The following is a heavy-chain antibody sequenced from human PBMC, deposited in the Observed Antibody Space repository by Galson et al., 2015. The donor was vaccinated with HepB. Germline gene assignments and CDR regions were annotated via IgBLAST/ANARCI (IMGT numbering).Heavy chain of an antibody. V-gene: IGHV1-46*01. CDR1: GFTFTSYY. J-gene: IGHJ4*02. Sequence: SVKVSCKASGFTFTSYYMHWVRQAPGQGLEWMGIINPSGGSTSYAQKFQGRVTMTRDTSPSTVYMELNSLRSEDTAMYYCAREGIAAGATHGIDYWGQGTLVTVSS. D-gene: IGHD6-13*01. CDR3: AREGIAAGATHGIDY. CDR2: INPSGGST.